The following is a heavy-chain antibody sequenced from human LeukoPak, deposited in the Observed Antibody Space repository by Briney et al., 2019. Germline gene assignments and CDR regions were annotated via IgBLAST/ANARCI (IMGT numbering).Heavy chain of an antibody. CDR3: ARSQPEVLLWFGELLSWFDP. V-gene: IGHV3-66*01. Sequence: PGGSLRLSCAASGFTVSSNYMSWVRQAPGRGLEWVSVIYSGGSTYYADSVKGRFTISRDNSKNTLYLQMNSLRAEDTAVYYCARSQPEVLLWFGELLSWFDPWGQGTLDTVSS. D-gene: IGHD3-10*01. CDR2: IYSGGST. J-gene: IGHJ5*02. CDR1: GFTVSSNY.